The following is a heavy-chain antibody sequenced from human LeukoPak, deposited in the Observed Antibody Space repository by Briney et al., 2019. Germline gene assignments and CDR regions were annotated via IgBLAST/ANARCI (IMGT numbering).Heavy chain of an antibody. CDR3: ARGTISWGNYYYYMDV. Sequence: SVKVSCKASGGTFSSYAISWVRQAPGQGLEWMGGIIPIFGTANYAQKFQGRVTITADESTSTAYMELSSLRSEDTAVYYCARGTISWGNYYYYMDVWGKGTTVTVSS. V-gene: IGHV1-69*13. D-gene: IGHD1-1*01. CDR2: IIPIFGTA. CDR1: GGTFSSYA. J-gene: IGHJ6*03.